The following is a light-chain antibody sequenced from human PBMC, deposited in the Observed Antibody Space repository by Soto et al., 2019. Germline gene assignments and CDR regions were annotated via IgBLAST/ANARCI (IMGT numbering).Light chain of an antibody. CDR2: GAS. CDR3: QQYRSWPRT. Sequence: EIVLTQSPATLSVSPGERFTLSGMASQSVDINLAWYQQKPGQSPRLLIYGASTRATDMPGRFSGRGAGAEFTLTISSLQSEDFAVYYCQQYRSWPRTFGQGTKVDIK. CDR1: QSVDIN. J-gene: IGKJ1*01. V-gene: IGKV3-15*01.